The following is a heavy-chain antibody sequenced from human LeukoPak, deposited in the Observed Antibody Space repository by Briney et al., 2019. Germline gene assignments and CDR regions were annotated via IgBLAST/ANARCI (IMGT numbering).Heavy chain of an antibody. V-gene: IGHV4-39*07. J-gene: IGHJ6*03. CDR2: IYYSGST. CDR1: GGSISSSSYY. Sequence: SETLSLTCTVSGGSISSSSYYWGWIRQPPGKGLEWIGSIYYSGSTYYNPSLKSRVTISVDTSKNQFSLKLSSVTAADTAVYYCARVYYYYYYMDVWGKGTTVTVSS. CDR3: ARVYYYYYYMDV.